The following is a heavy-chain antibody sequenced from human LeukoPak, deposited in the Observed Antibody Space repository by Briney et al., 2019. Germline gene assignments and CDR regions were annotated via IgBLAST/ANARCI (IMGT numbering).Heavy chain of an antibody. CDR3: ARGGGYDFWSGYTT. V-gene: IGHV3-48*03. D-gene: IGHD3-3*01. Sequence: YPGGSLRLSCAASGFTFSSYEMNWVRQAPGKGLEWVSYISSSGSTIYYADSVKGRFTISRDNAKNSLYLQMNSLRAEDTAVYYCARGGGYDFWSGYTTGGQGTLVTVSS. CDR1: GFTFSSYE. CDR2: ISSSGSTI. J-gene: IGHJ4*02.